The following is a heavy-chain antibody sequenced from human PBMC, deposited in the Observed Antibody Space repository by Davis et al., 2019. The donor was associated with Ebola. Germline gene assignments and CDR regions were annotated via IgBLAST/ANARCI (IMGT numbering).Heavy chain of an antibody. Sequence: GGSLRLSCAASGFTVSSNYMSWIRQAPGKGLEWVSYISSSSSYTNYADSVKGRFTISRDNAKNSLYLQMNSLRAEDTAVYYCARGRFLEWPDYWGQGTLVTVSS. J-gene: IGHJ4*02. V-gene: IGHV3-11*06. CDR2: ISSSSSYT. CDR3: ARGRFLEWPDY. CDR1: GFTVSSNY. D-gene: IGHD3-3*01.